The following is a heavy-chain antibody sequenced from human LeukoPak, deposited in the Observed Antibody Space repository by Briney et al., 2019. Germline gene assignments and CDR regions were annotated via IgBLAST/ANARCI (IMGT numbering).Heavy chain of an antibody. CDR1: GFTFSSYS. CDR3: AREITTNGGRYFDY. D-gene: IGHD7-27*01. CDR2: ISSSSNTI. V-gene: IGHV3-48*01. J-gene: IGHJ4*02. Sequence: GGSLRLSCAASGFTFSSYSMNWVRQAPGKGLEWVSYISSSSNTIYYADSVKGRFTISRDNAKNSLYLQMNSLRAEDTAVYYCAREITTNGGRYFDYWGQGTLVTVSS.